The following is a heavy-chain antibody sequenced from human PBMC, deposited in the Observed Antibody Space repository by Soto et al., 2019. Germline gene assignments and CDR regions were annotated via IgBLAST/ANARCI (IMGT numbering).Heavy chain of an antibody. V-gene: IGHV3-23*01. CDR2: ISGSGGST. CDR3: AKSPITSGFSPFDY. J-gene: IGHJ4*02. D-gene: IGHD3-10*01. CDR1: GFTFSSYA. Sequence: GGSLRLSCAASGFTFSSYAMSGVRQAPGKGLEWVSAISGSGGSTYYADSVKGRLTISRDNSKNTLYLQMNSLRAEDTAVYYCAKSPITSGFSPFDYWGQGTLVTVSS.